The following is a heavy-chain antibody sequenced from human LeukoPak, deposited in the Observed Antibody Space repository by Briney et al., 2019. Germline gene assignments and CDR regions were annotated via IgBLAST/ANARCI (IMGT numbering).Heavy chain of an antibody. CDR3: ATVGVGGANY. J-gene: IGHJ4*02. D-gene: IGHD3-16*01. CDR1: GASISSSNW. CDR2: IYHGGST. V-gene: IGHV4-4*02. Sequence: SETLSLTCAVSGASISSSNWWSWVRQPPGQGLEWIGEIYHGGSTNYNSSLKSRVTISVDKSKNQFSLKLSSVTAADTALYYCATVGVGGANYWGQGTLVTVSS.